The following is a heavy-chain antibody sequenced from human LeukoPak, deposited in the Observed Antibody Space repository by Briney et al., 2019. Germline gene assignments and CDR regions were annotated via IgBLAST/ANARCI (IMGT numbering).Heavy chain of an antibody. CDR2: IYTSGST. V-gene: IGHV4-61*02. J-gene: IGHJ4*02. D-gene: IGHD3-22*01. CDR1: GGSISSGSYH. CDR3: ARVTTGGYYNC. Sequence: SQTLSLTCTVSGGSISSGSYHWSWIRQPAGKGLGWIGRIYTSGSTNYNPSLKSRVIISVDTSKNQSSLKLSSVSAADTAVYYCARVTTGGYYNCWGQGTLVTVSS.